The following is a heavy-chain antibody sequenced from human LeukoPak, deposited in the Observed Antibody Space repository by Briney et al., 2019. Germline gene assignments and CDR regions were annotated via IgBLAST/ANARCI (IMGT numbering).Heavy chain of an antibody. CDR1: GFTFSTYG. Sequence: GSLRLSCAASGFTFSTYGMHWVRQAPGKRLEWLTDIWYDGSNKYYTDSVKGRFTISRDNSKNTLYLQMSSLRAEDTAVYYCARDSNSYGSGATIDYWGQGTLVTVSS. J-gene: IGHJ4*02. D-gene: IGHD3-10*01. CDR3: ARDSNSYGSGATIDY. V-gene: IGHV3-33*01. CDR2: IWYDGSNK.